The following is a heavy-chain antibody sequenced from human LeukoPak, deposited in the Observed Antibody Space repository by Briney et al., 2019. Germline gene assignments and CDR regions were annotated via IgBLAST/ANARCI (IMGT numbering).Heavy chain of an antibody. Sequence: PSKTLSLTCNVSGGSISSYYWSWIRKPAGKGLDWIGRIYTSGSTNYNPSLKSRVTMSVDTSKNQFSLKLSSVTAADTDVYYCARDSDAFDIWGQGTMVTVSS. J-gene: IGHJ3*02. V-gene: IGHV4-4*07. CDR1: GGSISSYY. CDR3: ARDSDAFDI. CDR2: IYTSGST.